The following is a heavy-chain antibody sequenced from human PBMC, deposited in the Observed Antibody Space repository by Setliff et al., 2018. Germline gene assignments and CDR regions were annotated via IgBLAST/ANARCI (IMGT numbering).Heavy chain of an antibody. Sequence: SETLSLTCTVSGGSFNSANYYWNWIRQPPGKGLEWIGYIYYSGSTNYNPSLKSRVTISVDTSKNQFSLKLSSVTAADTALYYCTVYNTGSSKDHYWGQGTPVTVSS. D-gene: IGHD2-8*02. CDR1: GGSFNSANYY. CDR3: TVYNTGSSKDHY. J-gene: IGHJ4*02. CDR2: IYYSGST. V-gene: IGHV4-61*01.